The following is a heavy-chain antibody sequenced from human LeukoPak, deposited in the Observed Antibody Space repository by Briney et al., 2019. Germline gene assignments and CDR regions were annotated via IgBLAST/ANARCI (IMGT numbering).Heavy chain of an antibody. J-gene: IGHJ4*02. CDR1: GGTFSSYA. D-gene: IGHD3-22*01. CDR2: IIPIFGTA. V-gene: IGHV1-69*05. Sequence: ASVKVSCKASGGTFSSYAISWVRQAPGQGLEWMGRIIPIFGTANYAQKFQGRVTITTDESTSTAYMELRSLRSDDTAVYYCAREGLVVVHLDYWGQGNLVTVSS. CDR3: AREGLVVVHLDY.